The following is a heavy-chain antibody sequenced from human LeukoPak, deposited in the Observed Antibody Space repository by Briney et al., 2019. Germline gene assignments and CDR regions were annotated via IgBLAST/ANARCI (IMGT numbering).Heavy chain of an antibody. Sequence: GGSLRLSCSASGFTFSSYAMHWVRQAPGKGLEYVSVISSNGGSTYYADSVKGRFTISRDNSKNTLYLQMSSLRAEDTAVYYCVKDEYSSSWYRFDYWGQGTLVTVSS. CDR1: GFTFSSYA. CDR2: ISSNGGST. V-gene: IGHV3-64D*06. D-gene: IGHD6-13*01. CDR3: VKDEYSSSWYRFDY. J-gene: IGHJ4*02.